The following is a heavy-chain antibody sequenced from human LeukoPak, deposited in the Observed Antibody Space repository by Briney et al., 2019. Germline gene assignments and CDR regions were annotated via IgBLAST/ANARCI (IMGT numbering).Heavy chain of an antibody. Sequence: GGSLRLSCVASGFPLSSYWMTWVRQAPGKGLEWVANIKQDGSKKSYVDSVKGRLTISRDNSKNTLYLQMNSLRAEDTAVYYCARSFGYCSNGICSFDYWGQGTLVTVSS. CDR2: IKQDGSKK. D-gene: IGHD2-8*01. J-gene: IGHJ4*02. V-gene: IGHV3-7*03. CDR3: ARSFGYCSNGICSFDY. CDR1: GFPLSSYW.